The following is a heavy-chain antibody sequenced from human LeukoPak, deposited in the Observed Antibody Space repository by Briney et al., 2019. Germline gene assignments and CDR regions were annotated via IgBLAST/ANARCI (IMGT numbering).Heavy chain of an antibody. Sequence: SETLSLTCAVYGGSFSGYYWSWIRQPPGKGLEWIGEINHSGSTNYNPSLKSRVTISVDTSKNQFSLKLSSVTAADTAVYYCARGFPLPPIVLVPAALHSWGQGTLVTVSP. CDR3: ARGFPLPPIVLVPAALHS. D-gene: IGHD2-2*01. CDR1: GGSFSGYY. CDR2: INHSGST. J-gene: IGHJ4*02. V-gene: IGHV4-34*01.